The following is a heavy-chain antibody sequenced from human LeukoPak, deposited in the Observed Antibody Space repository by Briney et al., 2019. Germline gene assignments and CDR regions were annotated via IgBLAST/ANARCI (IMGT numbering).Heavy chain of an antibody. CDR1: TYSIPIGYY. V-gene: IGHV4-38-2*02. CDR3: ARQLATKGEWAFDV. J-gene: IGHJ3*01. Sequence: SETLSLTCSLSTYSIPIGYYWGFIRQSPGKGLEWIGCINLEGHIYYSPFLKSRLSISLDTSKSQFSLKMMSVTAADTAIYYCARQLATKGEWAFDVWGQGTMVTASS. CDR2: INLEGHI. D-gene: IGHD1-1*01.